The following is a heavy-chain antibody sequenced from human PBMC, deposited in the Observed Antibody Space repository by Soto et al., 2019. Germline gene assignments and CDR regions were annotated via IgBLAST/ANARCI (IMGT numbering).Heavy chain of an antibody. CDR2: IIPIFDTA. D-gene: IGHD2-21*01. J-gene: IGHJ5*02. CDR1: GGTFSSYA. Sequence: ASVKVSCKASGGTFSSYALRWVRPAPGQGLEGMGGIIPIFDTANYAQKFQGRVMITADESTSTADMEVSRLRSEDPAVYYCASVQTYYWFGPWGQGTLVPVSS. CDR3: ASVQTYYWFGP. V-gene: IGHV1-69*13.